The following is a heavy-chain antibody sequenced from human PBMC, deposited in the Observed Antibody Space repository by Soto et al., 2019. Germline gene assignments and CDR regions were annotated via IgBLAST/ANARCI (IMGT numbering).Heavy chain of an antibody. CDR3: ARGVGYSDSSGYPFDY. J-gene: IGHJ4*02. Sequence: VQLVQSGAEVKRPGASVKISCKASGDTLSTYYMHWARQAPGQGLEWMGIINPRSGKTNYPQKYQGRVTMTRDTSTTKVYMELSILRSEDTAMYYCARGVGYSDSSGYPFDYWGRGTLVTVSS. CDR2: INPRSGKT. CDR1: GDTLSTYY. D-gene: IGHD3-22*01. V-gene: IGHV1-46*03.